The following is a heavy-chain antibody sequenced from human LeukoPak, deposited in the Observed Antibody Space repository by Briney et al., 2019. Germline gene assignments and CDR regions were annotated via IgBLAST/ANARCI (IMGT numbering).Heavy chain of an antibody. CDR2: SAPDGSEP. J-gene: IGHJ2*01. D-gene: IGHD6-13*01. V-gene: IGHV3-7*01. CDR3: SSVGAPAGPRWYLDL. CDR1: GFTFRRW. Sequence: GGSLRLSCAAPGFTFRRWINWVRQAPGKGLEWVANSAPDGSEPNYADSVKGRFTISGDNAKRSVYLQMRSLRVEDTAVYYCSSVGAPAGPRWYLDLWGRGTLVTVSS.